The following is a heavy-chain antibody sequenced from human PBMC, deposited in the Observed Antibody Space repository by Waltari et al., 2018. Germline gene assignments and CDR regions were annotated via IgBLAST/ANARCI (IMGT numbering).Heavy chain of an antibody. Sequence: QLQLQESGPGLVKPSETLSLTCTVSVGSISSSSYYWGWIRQPPGKGLEWIGSIYYSGSTYYNPSLKSRVTISVDTSKNQFSLKLSSVTAADTAVYYCMMVATARIDYWGQGTLVTVSS. CDR2: IYYSGST. V-gene: IGHV4-39*01. D-gene: IGHD2-21*02. CDR3: MMVATARIDY. CDR1: VGSISSSSYY. J-gene: IGHJ4*02.